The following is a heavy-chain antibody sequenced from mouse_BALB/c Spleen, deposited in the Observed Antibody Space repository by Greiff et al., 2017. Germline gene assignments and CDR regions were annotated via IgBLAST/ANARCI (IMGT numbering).Heavy chain of an antibody. CDR1: GYTFTVYA. V-gene: IGHV1S137*01. CDR3: ARGNYGNSYYFDY. J-gene: IGHJ2*01. Sequence: QVQLQQSGAELVGPGVSVKISCKGSGYTFTVYAMHWVKQSHAKSLEWIGVISTYYGDASYNQKFKGKATLTADTSSSTAYMQLSSLTSEDSAVYFCARGNYGNSYYFDYWGQGTTLTVSS. D-gene: IGHD2-1*01. CDR2: ISTYYGDA.